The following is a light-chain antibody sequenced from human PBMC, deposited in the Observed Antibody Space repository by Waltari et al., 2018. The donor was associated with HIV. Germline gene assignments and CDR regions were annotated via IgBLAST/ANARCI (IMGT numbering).Light chain of an antibody. J-gene: IGLJ3*02. CDR2: GGS. CDR1: KFEIAYMTF. V-gene: IGLV2-23*01. Sequence: QPALTQPASVPGSPGQSIPIPCIASKFEIAYMTFLSWYHQFPGRAPQLIIYGGSIRSSRVSHRFSASNSGKTASLTISGLQTADEAIYYCSAYVGTLTPAFGGGTQVTVL. CDR3: SAYVGTLTPA.